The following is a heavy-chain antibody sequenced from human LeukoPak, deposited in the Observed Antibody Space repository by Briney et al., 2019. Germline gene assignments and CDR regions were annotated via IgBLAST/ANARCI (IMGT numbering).Heavy chain of an antibody. CDR1: GFTFSSYD. CDR2: IRPSGDNT. J-gene: IGHJ4*02. D-gene: IGHD3-22*01. Sequence: GGSLRLSCAASGFTFSSYDMTWVRQAPGRGLEWVSSIRPSGDNTYYADSVKGRFTISRDNAKNSLYLHMNSLRAEDTAVYYCARESYSSGYYYDYWGQGTLVTVSS. CDR3: ARESYSSGYYYDY. V-gene: IGHV3-21*01.